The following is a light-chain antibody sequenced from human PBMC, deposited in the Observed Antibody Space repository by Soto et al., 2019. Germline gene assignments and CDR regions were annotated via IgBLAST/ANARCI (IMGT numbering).Light chain of an antibody. CDR2: ATS. J-gene: IGKJ3*01. V-gene: IGKV3-20*01. Sequence: DIVLTQSPGILSLSPGERATLSCRASQSVSSTYLAWYQQKPGQAPRLLIYATSSRATGIPDRFSGSGSGTDFTLTIRRLEPEDFAVYYCQQSGSSPFTFGPGTRVDIK. CDR1: QSVSSTY. CDR3: QQSGSSPFT.